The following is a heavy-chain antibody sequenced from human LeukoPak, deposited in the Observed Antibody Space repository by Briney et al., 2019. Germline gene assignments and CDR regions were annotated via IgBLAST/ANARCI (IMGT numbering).Heavy chain of an antibody. CDR1: GGSISSYY. CDR3: ARDKGSSGWFPKFLSDY. CDR2: IYTSGST. J-gene: IGHJ4*02. Sequence: SETLSLTCTVSGGSISSYYWSWIRQPAGKGLEWIGRIYTSGSTNYNPSLKSRVTMSVDTSKNQFSLKLSSVTAADTAVYYCARDKGSSGWFPKFLSDYWGQGTLVTVSS. D-gene: IGHD6-19*01. V-gene: IGHV4-4*07.